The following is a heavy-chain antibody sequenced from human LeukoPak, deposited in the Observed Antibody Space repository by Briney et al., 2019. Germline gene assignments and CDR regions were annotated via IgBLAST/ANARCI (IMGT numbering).Heavy chain of an antibody. V-gene: IGHV3-30*18. CDR3: GKDYDTSAYYTSADY. D-gene: IGHD3-22*01. Sequence: GRSLRLSCTASGFTFNKYGMHWVRQAPGKGLEWVAVISSDGSATYYVDSVKGRFTVSRDNSKNTLYLQMNSLRAEDTAVYYCGKDYDTSAYYTSADYWGQGTLVTVSS. J-gene: IGHJ4*02. CDR1: GFTFNKYG. CDR2: ISSDGSAT.